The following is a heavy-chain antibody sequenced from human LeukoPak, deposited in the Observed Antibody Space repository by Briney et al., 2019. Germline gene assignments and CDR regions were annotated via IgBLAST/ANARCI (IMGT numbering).Heavy chain of an antibody. D-gene: IGHD4-11*01. CDR2: ISSSSSTI. Sequence: GGSLRLSCAASGFTFSSYSMNWVRQAPGKGLEWVSYISSSSSTIYYADSVKGRFTISRDNAKNSLYLQMNSLRAEDTAVYYCARMTTVTSGYYYYYMDVWGKGTTVTVSS. CDR3: ARMTTVTSGYYYYYMDV. V-gene: IGHV3-48*01. CDR1: GFTFSSYS. J-gene: IGHJ6*03.